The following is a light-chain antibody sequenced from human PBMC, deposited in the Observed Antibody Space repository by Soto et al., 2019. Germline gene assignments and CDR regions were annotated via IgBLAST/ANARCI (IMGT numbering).Light chain of an antibody. CDR1: QGISSY. Sequence: AIRMTQSPFSLSASVGDRVTITCWASQGISSYLAWYQQKPAKAPKLFIYYASSLKSGVPSRFSGSGSGRDYTPPISSLQPEDFATYYCQQYYSTPALTFGGGTKVEIK. CDR3: QQYYSTPALT. J-gene: IGKJ4*01. V-gene: IGKV1D-43*01. CDR2: YAS.